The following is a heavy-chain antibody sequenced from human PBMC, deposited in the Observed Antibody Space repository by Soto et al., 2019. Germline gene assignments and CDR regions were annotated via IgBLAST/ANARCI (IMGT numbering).Heavy chain of an antibody. D-gene: IGHD5-12*01. V-gene: IGHV3-66*01. J-gene: IGHJ6*03. CDR1: GFTVSSNY. Sequence: GGSLRLSCAASGFTVSSNYMSWVRQAPGKGLEWVSVIYSGGSTYYADSVKGRFTISRDNSKNTLYLQMNSLRAEDTAVYYCARDGVATINYYYYYYMDVWGKGTTVTVSS. CDR2: IYSGGST. CDR3: ARDGVATINYYYYYYMDV.